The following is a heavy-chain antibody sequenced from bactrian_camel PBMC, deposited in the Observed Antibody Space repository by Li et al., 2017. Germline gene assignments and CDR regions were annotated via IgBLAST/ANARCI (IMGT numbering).Heavy chain of an antibody. D-gene: IGHD8*01. CDR2: IVSGRGE. V-gene: IGHV3S53*01. Sequence: HVQLVESGGGSVQAGGSLRLSCVATGNTIGWQFHCMAWFRQAPGKAREGVAAIVSGRGERYADSVKGRFTISQDNAKTTLYLQMNSLKPEDTAVYYCAASIPCLPNWNETRTYNYWGQGTQVTVS. CDR3: AASIPCLPNWNETRTYNY. J-gene: IGHJ4*01. CDR1: GNTIGWQFHC.